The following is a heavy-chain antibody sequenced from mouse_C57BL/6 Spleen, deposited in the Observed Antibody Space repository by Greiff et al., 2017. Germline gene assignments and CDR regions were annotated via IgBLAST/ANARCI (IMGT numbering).Heavy chain of an antibody. CDR1: GYAFSSSW. Sequence: VQGVESGPELVKPGASVKISCKASGYAFSSSWMNWVKQRPGKGLEWIGRIYPGDGDTNYNGKFKGKATLTADKSSSTAYMQLSSLTSEDSAVYFCAKAYYSNYEGFAYWGQGTLVTVSA. V-gene: IGHV1-82*01. CDR2: IYPGDGDT. CDR3: AKAYYSNYEGFAY. D-gene: IGHD2-5*01. J-gene: IGHJ3*01.